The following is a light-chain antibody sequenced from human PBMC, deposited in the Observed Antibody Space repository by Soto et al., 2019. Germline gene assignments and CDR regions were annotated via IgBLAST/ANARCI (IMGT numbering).Light chain of an antibody. CDR3: QQSNSYSWT. CDR2: DAS. CDR1: QSISRW. J-gene: IGKJ1*01. Sequence: IQMTQSPSALSASVGDRGAITCRASQSISRWLSWYQQKQGKAAKXXIFDASSLESGVPSRFSGSVSGTEGTITISSLQTDDGSTYYCQQSNSYSWTFGQGTKVDIK. V-gene: IGKV1-5*01.